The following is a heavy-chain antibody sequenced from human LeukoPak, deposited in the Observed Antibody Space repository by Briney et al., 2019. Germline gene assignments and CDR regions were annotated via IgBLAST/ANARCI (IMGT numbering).Heavy chain of an antibody. CDR2: IWNDGSNK. Sequence: GGSLRLSCAASGFTFSDYSMHWVRQTPGKGLEWVALIWNDGSNKYYADSVKGRFTTSRDNSKNTLYLQMNSLKVEDTALYYCARDRGYSYGHPLDYWGQGTLVTVSS. CDR3: ARDRGYSYGHPLDY. D-gene: IGHD5-18*01. J-gene: IGHJ4*02. CDR1: GFTFSDYS. V-gene: IGHV3-33*01.